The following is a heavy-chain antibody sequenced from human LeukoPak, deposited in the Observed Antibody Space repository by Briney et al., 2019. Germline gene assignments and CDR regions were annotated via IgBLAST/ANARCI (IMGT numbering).Heavy chain of an antibody. D-gene: IGHD3-22*01. CDR2: INPNSGGT. CDR1: GYTFTGYY. CDR3: ARDRTDYYDSSGYYDY. J-gene: IGHJ4*02. V-gene: IGHV1-2*02. Sequence: ASVKVSCTASGYTFTGYYMHWVRQAPGQGLEWMGWINPNSGGTNYAQKFQGRVTMTRDTSISTAYMELSRLRSDDTAVYYCARDRTDYYDSSGYYDYWGQGTLVTVSS.